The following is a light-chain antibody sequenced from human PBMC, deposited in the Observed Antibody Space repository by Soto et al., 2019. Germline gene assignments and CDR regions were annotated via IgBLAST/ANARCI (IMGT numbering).Light chain of an antibody. Sequence: EIVLTQSPTTLSLSPGERATLSCRASQSVSSYLAWYQQKPGQAPRLLIYDASDRATGIPARFSGSGSGTDFTLTISRLEPEDFAVYYCQQYGSSPPSSTFGQGTRLEIK. J-gene: IGKJ5*01. CDR1: QSVSSY. V-gene: IGKV3-20*01. CDR2: DAS. CDR3: QQYGSSPPSST.